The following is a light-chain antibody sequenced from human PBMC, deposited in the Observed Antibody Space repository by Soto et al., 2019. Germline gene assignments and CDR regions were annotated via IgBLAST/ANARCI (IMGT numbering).Light chain of an antibody. CDR2: DAS. V-gene: IGKV1-39*01. CDR3: QQSHSTPPT. CDR1: QSISTY. J-gene: IGKJ5*01. Sequence: DIQMTQSPSSLSASVGDRVTITCRASQSISTYLNWFLQKPGKAPQLLIYDASTLQRGAPSRFSGSGSGTDFTLTISSLQPEDFATYSCQQSHSTPPTFGQGTRLYIK.